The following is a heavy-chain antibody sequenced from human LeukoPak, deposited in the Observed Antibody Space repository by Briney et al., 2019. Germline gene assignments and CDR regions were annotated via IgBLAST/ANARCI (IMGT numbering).Heavy chain of an antibody. V-gene: IGHV3-23*01. Sequence: GGSLRLSCAASGFTFSSYAMNWVRQAPGKGLEWVSTISGSGDSTYYADSVKGRFTISRDNSKNTLYLQMNSLRAEDTAVYYCANGGYSYGQFYYFDYWGQGTLVTVSS. CDR2: ISGSGDST. J-gene: IGHJ4*02. CDR3: ANGGYSYGQFYYFDY. D-gene: IGHD5-18*01. CDR1: GFTFSSYA.